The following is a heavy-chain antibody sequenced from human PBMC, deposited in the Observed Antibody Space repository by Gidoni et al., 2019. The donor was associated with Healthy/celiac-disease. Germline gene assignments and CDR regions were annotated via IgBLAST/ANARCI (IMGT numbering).Heavy chain of an antibody. V-gene: IGHV3-30*04. D-gene: IGHD5-12*01. CDR3: ASSPRWLVDY. CDR1: GFTFSSYA. CDR2: ISYDGSNK. J-gene: IGHJ4*02. Sequence: QVQLVESGGGVVQPGRSLSLSCAASGFTFSSYAMHWVRQAPGKGLEWVAVISYDGSNKYYADSVKGRFTISRDNSKNTLYLQMNSLRAEDTAVYYCASSPRWLVDYWGQGTLVTVSS.